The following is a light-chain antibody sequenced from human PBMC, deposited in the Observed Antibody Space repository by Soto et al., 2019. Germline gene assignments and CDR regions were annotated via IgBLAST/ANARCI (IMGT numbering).Light chain of an antibody. CDR2: EAS. V-gene: IGLV2-18*01. CDR3: SLYTSENTYV. J-gene: IGLJ1*01. Sequence: QSALTQPPSVSGSPGQSLTIPCTGTSTDFVSYNRVSWYQQPPVTPPKLIIYEASNRPSGVPDRVSGSKSGNTASLTISGLQAADEADYYCSLYTSENTYVFGAGTKLTVL. CDR1: STDFVSYNR.